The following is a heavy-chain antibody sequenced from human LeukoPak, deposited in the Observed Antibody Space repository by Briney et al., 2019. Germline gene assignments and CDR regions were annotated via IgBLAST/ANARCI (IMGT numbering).Heavy chain of an antibody. CDR2: INPNSGGT. CDR3: AVLPVVPAASYYYYYMDV. V-gene: IGHV1-2*02. CDR1: GYTFTGYY. D-gene: IGHD2-2*01. Sequence: ASVKVSCKASGYTFTGYYMHWVRQAPGQGLEWMGWINPNSGGTNYAQEFQGRVTMTRDTSISTAYMELSRLRSDDTAVYYCAVLPVVPAASYYYYYMDVWGKGTTVTVSS. J-gene: IGHJ6*03.